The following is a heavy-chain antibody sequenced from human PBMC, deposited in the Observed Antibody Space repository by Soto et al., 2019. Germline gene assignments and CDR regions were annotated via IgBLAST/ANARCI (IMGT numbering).Heavy chain of an antibody. D-gene: IGHD3-3*01. V-gene: IGHV4-59*01. CDR2: IYYSGST. CDR1: GGSISSYY. Sequence: SETLSLTCTVSGGSISSYYWSWIRQPPGKGLEWIGYIYYSGSTNYNPSLKSRVTISVDTSKNQFSLKLSSVTAADTAVYYCARDPYDFCSGSIYYYGMDVWGQGTTVTVSS. J-gene: IGHJ6*02. CDR3: ARDPYDFCSGSIYYYGMDV.